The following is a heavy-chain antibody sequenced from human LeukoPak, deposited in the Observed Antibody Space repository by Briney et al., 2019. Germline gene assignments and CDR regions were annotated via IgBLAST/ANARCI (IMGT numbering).Heavy chain of an antibody. CDR3: ARDLGGSYRALDY. CDR2: TSSDGSST. V-gene: IGHV3-74*01. Sequence: GGSLRLSCAASGFTFSSYWMHWVRQAPGKGLVWVSRTSSDGSSTNYADSVKGRFTISRDNTKNTLYLQMNSLRAEDTAVYYCARDLGGSYRALDYWGQGTLVTVSS. D-gene: IGHD1-26*01. CDR1: GFTFSSYW. J-gene: IGHJ4*02.